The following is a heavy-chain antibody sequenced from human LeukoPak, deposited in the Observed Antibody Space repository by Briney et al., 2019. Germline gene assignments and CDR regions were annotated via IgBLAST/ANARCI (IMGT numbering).Heavy chain of an antibody. J-gene: IGHJ6*02. D-gene: IGHD3-3*01. CDR2: IYHSGST. V-gene: IGHV4-4*02. CDR1: GVSISSSNW. CDR3: ARFFHYDFWSGPYYYYGMDV. Sequence: SETLSLTCAVSGVSISSSNWWSWVRQPPGKGLEWIGEIYHSGSTNYNPSLKSRVTISVDTSKNQFSLKLSSVTAADTAVYYCARFFHYDFWSGPYYYYGMDVWGQGTTVTVSS.